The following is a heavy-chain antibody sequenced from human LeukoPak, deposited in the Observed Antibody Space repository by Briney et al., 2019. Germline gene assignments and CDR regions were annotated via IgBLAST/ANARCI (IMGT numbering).Heavy chain of an antibody. J-gene: IGHJ5*02. V-gene: IGHV3-23*01. D-gene: IGHD5-24*01. Sequence: GGSLRLSCTASGFTFTNFAMNWVRQAPGKGLEWVSSISESGDDTAYADSVKGRFTISRDNSRNTLYLQMISLRAEDTAVYYCAKQFVDVWGQGTLVTVSS. CDR2: ISESGDDT. CDR3: AKQFVDV. CDR1: GFTFTNFA.